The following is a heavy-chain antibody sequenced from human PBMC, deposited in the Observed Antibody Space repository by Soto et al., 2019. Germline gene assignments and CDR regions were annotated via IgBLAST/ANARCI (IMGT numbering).Heavy chain of an antibody. CDR3: ARDLWGYCGTDCYPLDV. V-gene: IGHV4-59*01. D-gene: IGHD2-21*02. Sequence: SETLSVTCTVSGGSSSSYYWIWIRQPPGKGLEWIGYIYYSGSTNYNPSLKSRVTISVDTSKNQFSLKLNSVTAADTAVYYCARDLWGYCGTDCYPLDVWGQGTTVTVSS. J-gene: IGHJ6*02. CDR2: IYYSGST. CDR1: GGSSSSYY.